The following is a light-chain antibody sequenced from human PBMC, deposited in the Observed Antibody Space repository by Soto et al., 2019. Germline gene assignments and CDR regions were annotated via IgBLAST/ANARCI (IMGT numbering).Light chain of an antibody. Sequence: DIQMTQSPSSLSASVGDRVTITCRASQSIGNSLNWYQHKPGKAPKLLIYAASNLQSGVPSRFSGSGSATDFTLTISSRQPADSATYYCQQSDHSPMYTFGQGTDLEIK. CDR3: QQSDHSPMYT. V-gene: IGKV1-39*01. J-gene: IGKJ2*01. CDR1: QSIGNS. CDR2: AAS.